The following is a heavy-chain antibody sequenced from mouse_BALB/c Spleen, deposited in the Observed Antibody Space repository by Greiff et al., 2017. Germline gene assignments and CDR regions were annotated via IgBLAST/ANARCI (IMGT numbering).Heavy chain of an antibody. V-gene: IGHV5-17*02. CDR2: ISSGSSTI. D-gene: IGHD1-2*01. CDR1: GFTFSSFG. CDR3: ARGPATMDY. J-gene: IGHJ4*01. Sequence: EVKLMESGGGLVQPGGSRKLSCAASGFTFSSFGMHWVRQAPEKGLEWVAYISSGSSTIYYADTVKGRFTISRDNTKNTLFLQMTSLRSEDTAMYYCARGPATMDYWGQGTSVTVSS.